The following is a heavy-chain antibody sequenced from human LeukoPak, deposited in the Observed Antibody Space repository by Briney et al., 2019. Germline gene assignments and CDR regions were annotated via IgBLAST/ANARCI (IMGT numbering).Heavy chain of an antibody. J-gene: IGHJ4*02. V-gene: IGHV3-23*01. Sequence: PGGTLRLSCAASGFTFSSYGMSWVRQAPGKGLEWVSAISGSGGSTYYADSVKGRFTISRDNSKNTLYLQMNSLRAEDTAVYYCAKEVVGIGDYFDYWGQGTLVTVSS. D-gene: IGHD1-26*01. CDR3: AKEVVGIGDYFDY. CDR1: GFTFSSYG. CDR2: ISGSGGST.